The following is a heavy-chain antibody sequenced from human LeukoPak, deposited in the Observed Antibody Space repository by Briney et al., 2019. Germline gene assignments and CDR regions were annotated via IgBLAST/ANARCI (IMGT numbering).Heavy chain of an antibody. CDR2: IYPGNSDT. Sequence: GESLKISCKGSGYRFTSYWIGWVRQMPGKGLEWMGIIYPGNSDTRYSPSFQGQVTISADKSISTAYLQWSSLKASDTAMYYCARPESYYGSGSYYDDWGQGTLVTVSS. CDR3: ARPESYYGSGSYYDD. V-gene: IGHV5-51*01. D-gene: IGHD3-10*01. J-gene: IGHJ4*02. CDR1: GYRFTSYW.